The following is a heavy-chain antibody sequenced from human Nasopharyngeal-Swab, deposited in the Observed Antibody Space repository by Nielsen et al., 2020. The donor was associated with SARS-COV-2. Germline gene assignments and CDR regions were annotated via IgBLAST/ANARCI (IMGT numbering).Heavy chain of an antibody. V-gene: IGHV3-7*03. Sequence: GGSLRLSCAATGFTFSSYWMSWVRQAPGRGLEWLAHTKEDGTVTHYVDSVRGRFTVSRDNSKNTLYLQMNSLRVEDTAVYYCAKGTGATYRAIDYWGQGTLVTASS. D-gene: IGHD1-26*01. J-gene: IGHJ4*02. CDR2: TKEDGTVT. CDR3: AKGTGATYRAIDY. CDR1: GFTFSSYW.